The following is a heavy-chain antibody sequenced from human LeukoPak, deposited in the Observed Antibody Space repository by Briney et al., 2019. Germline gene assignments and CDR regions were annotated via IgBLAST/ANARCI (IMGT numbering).Heavy chain of an antibody. V-gene: IGHV3-30*03. Sequence: GGSLRLSCAASGFTFSNYGMHWVRQAPGKGLEWVAVISFDGFNKYYADSVKGRFTISRDNSKNTLYLQMNSLRAGDTALYYCARPAWGQQLDPLDFWGQGTLVTVSS. CDR1: GFTFSNYG. D-gene: IGHD6-13*01. CDR2: ISFDGFNK. J-gene: IGHJ4*02. CDR3: ARPAWGQQLDPLDF.